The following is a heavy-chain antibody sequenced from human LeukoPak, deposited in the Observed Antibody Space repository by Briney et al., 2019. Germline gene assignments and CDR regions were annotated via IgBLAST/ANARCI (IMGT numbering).Heavy chain of an antibody. J-gene: IGHJ4*02. CDR2: ISYDGSNK. D-gene: IGHD3-22*01. CDR1: GLTFSSYA. Sequence: GGSLRLSCAASGLTFSSYAMHWVRQAPGKGLEWVAVISYDGSNKYYADSVKGRFTISRDNSKNTLYLQMNSLRAEDTAVYYCARGYYDSSGHDYWGQGTLVTVSS. CDR3: ARGYYDSSGHDY. V-gene: IGHV3-30-3*01.